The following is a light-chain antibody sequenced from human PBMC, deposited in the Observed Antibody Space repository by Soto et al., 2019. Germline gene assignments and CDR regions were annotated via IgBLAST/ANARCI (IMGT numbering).Light chain of an antibody. CDR2: DAS. CDR1: RSFSTW. CDR3: KQDNR. J-gene: IGKJ2*01. Sequence: DIQLTQSPSTLSASVGDRVTITCRASRSFSTWLAWYQQKPGKAPKVLIYDASTLEGGVPSRFSGSGSGTEFTLTISSLQPDDSATYYCKQDNRFGQRTKVDIK. V-gene: IGKV1-5*01.